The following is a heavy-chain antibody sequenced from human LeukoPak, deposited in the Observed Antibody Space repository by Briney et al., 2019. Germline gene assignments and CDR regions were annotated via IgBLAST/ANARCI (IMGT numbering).Heavy chain of an antibody. CDR1: GFTFSTHW. J-gene: IGHJ6*02. CDR3: TKNDYYDSRGYYYYNGMDV. CDR2: MNSDGSSA. D-gene: IGHD3-22*01. V-gene: IGHV3-74*01. Sequence: GGSLRLSCAASGFTFSTHWMHWVRQAPGKGLVWVSRMNSDGSSATYADFAKGRFTISRDNAKNTLYLQMNSLRAEDTAVYYCTKNDYYDSRGYYYYNGMDVWGQGTTVTVSS.